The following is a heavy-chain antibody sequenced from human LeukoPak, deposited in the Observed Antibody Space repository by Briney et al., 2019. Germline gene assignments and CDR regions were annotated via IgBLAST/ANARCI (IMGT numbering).Heavy chain of an antibody. CDR1: GFTFSSYS. J-gene: IGHJ4*02. D-gene: IGHD6-13*01. CDR2: ISSSSSSI. Sequence: PGGSLRLSCAASGFTFSSYSMNWVRQAPGKGLEWVSYISSSSSSIYYADSVKGRFTISRDNAKNSLYLQMNSLRAEDTAAYYCARGRGQQTYWGQGTLVTVSS. CDR3: ARGRGQQTY. V-gene: IGHV3-48*01.